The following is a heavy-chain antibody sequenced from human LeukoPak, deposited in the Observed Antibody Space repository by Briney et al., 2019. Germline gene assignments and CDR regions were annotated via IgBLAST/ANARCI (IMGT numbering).Heavy chain of an antibody. J-gene: IGHJ4*02. Sequence: PGRSLRLPCAASGFTFRNHGMHWVRQAPGKGLEWVAVIWYDGSDKYYSDSVKGRFTISRDNSKNTLDLQMNSLRAEDTAIYYCARDIASRRIDYWGQGTLVTVSS. CDR1: GFTFRNHG. CDR2: IWYDGSDK. CDR3: ARDIASRRIDY. D-gene: IGHD6-6*01. V-gene: IGHV3-33*01.